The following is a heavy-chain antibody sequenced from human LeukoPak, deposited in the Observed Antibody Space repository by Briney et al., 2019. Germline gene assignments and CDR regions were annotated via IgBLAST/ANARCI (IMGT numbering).Heavy chain of an antibody. CDR2: IYPADSDT. Sequence: GESLKISFQGSGYSFTSDWIGWVRQMPRKGLEWMGIIYPADSDTTYSPSFQGQVTISADKSISTAYLQWSSLKASDTAIYYCARSHAGGYYFDYWGQGTVVTVSS. J-gene: IGHJ4*02. D-gene: IGHD1-14*01. CDR3: ARSHAGGYYFDY. CDR1: GYSFTSDW. V-gene: IGHV5-51*01.